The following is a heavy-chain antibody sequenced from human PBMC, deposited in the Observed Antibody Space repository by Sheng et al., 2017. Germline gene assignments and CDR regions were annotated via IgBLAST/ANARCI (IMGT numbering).Heavy chain of an antibody. D-gene: IGHD3-16*01. CDR1: GGSFSGYY. CDR2: INHSGST. V-gene: IGHV4-34*01. Sequence: QVQLQQWGAGLLKPSETLSLTCAVYGGSFSGYYWSWIRQPPGKGLEWIGEINHSGSTNYNPSLKSRVTISVDTSKNQFSLKLSSVTAADTAVYYCARRPRRGGVDYWGQGTLVTVSS. CDR3: ARRPRRGGVDY. J-gene: IGHJ4*02.